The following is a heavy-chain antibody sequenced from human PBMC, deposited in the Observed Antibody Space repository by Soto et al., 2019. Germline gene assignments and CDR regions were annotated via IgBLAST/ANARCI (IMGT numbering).Heavy chain of an antibody. CDR1: GFTFSSYE. V-gene: IGHV3-48*03. D-gene: IGHD1-1*01. CDR3: APRGPQLEQRRTYYYGMDV. J-gene: IGHJ6*02. Sequence: PGVSLRLSCEASGFTFSSYEMNWVRQAPGKGLEWVSYISSSGSTIYYADSVKGRFTISRDNAKNSLYLQMNSLRAEDTAVYYCAPRGPQLEQRRTYYYGMDVWGQGTTLTVSS. CDR2: ISSSGSTI.